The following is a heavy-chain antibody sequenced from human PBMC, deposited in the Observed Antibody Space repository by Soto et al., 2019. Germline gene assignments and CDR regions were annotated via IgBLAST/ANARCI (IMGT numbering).Heavy chain of an antibody. D-gene: IGHD1-1*01. CDR2: IIPILGIA. Sequence: QVQLVQSGAEVKKPGSSVKVSCKAYGGTFSSYTISWVRQAPGQGLEWMGRIIPILGIANYAQKFQGRVTITADKSTSTAYMELSSLRSEDSAVYYCASLMSSGYYYGMDLWGQQTHRHRLL. V-gene: IGHV1-69*02. CDR3: ASLMSSGYYYGMDL. CDR1: GGTFSSYT. J-gene: IGHJ6*02.